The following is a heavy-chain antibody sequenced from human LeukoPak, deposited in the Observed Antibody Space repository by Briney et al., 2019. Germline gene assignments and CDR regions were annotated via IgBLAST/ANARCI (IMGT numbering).Heavy chain of an antibody. V-gene: IGHV4-61*02. CDR2: IYTSGST. Sequence: SQTLSLTCTVSGGSISSGSYYWSWIRQPAGKGLEWIGRIYTSGSTNYNPSLKSRVTISVDTSKNQFSLKLSSVTAADTAVYYCAREGAAGPYYYYYYYMDVWGKGTTVTVSS. CDR3: AREGAAGPYYYYYYYMDV. D-gene: IGHD6-13*01. CDR1: GGSISSGSYY. J-gene: IGHJ6*03.